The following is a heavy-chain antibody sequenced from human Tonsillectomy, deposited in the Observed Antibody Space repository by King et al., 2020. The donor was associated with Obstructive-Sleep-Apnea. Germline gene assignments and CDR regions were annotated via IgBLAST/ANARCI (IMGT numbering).Heavy chain of an antibody. Sequence: LQLQESGPRLVKPSETLSLTCNVSGGSINSSSYYWAWVCQPPGKGPEWIGHVFYTGTTYYNVSLRSRVTISVDTSKSQFSLKLTSVTAADTAVYYCASAYNGDYVFDYWGQGALVTVSS. V-gene: IGHV4-39*07. D-gene: IGHD4-17*01. CDR3: ASAYNGDYVFDY. CDR2: VFYTGTT. CDR1: GGSINSSSYY. J-gene: IGHJ4*02.